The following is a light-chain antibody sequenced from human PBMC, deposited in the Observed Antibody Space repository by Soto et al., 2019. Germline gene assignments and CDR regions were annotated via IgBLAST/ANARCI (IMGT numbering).Light chain of an antibody. J-gene: IGLJ2*01. V-gene: IGLV4-69*01. CDR1: SGHSNYD. Sequence: QPVLTQSPSASASLGASVKLTCTLSSGHSNYDIAWHQQQPEKGPRYLMKLNSDGSHSKGDGIPDRFSGTSSGAERYLTISSLQSEDEADYYCQTWGTGTLVFGGGPQLTVL. CDR2: LNSDGSH. CDR3: QTWGTGTLV.